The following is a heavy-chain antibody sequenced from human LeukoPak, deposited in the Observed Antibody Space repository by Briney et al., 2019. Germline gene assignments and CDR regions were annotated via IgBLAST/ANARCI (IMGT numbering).Heavy chain of an antibody. J-gene: IGHJ3*02. CDR3: ASSPGSDPSDAFDI. CDR1: GFTFSSYW. Sequence: GGSLRLSCAASGFTFSSYWMSWVRQAPGKGLEWVANIKQDGSEKYYVDSVKGRFTISRDNAKNSLYLQMNSLRAEDTAVYYCASSPGSDPSDAFDIWGQGTMVTVSS. V-gene: IGHV3-7*01. D-gene: IGHD3-10*01. CDR2: IKQDGSEK.